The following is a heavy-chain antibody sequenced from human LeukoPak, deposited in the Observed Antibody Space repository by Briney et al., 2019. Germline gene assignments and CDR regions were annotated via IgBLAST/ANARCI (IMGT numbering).Heavy chain of an antibody. V-gene: IGHV4-59*08. CDR1: GGSISNYY. CDR2: IYYSGST. Sequence: PSETLSLTCTVSGGSISNYYWSWIRQPPGKGLEWIGYIYYSGSTNYHPSLKSRVTMSVDTSKNQFSLKLSSVTAADTAVYYCARHPLDYWGQGILVTVSS. J-gene: IGHJ4*02. CDR3: ARHPLDY.